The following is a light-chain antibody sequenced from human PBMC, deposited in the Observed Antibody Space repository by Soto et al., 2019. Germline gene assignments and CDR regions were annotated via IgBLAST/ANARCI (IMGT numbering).Light chain of an antibody. Sequence: DIQMTQSPSNLSASVGDRVTITCRASQYISSWLAWYQQKPGKAPKLLIYKASSLESGVPSRFSGSGSGTEFTLTISSLQPDDFAMYYCQQYNSYLYTFGQGTKVEIK. J-gene: IGKJ2*01. CDR1: QYISSW. CDR3: QQYNSYLYT. V-gene: IGKV1-5*03. CDR2: KAS.